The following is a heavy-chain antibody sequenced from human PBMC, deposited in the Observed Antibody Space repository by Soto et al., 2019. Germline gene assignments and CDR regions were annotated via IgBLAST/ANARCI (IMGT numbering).Heavy chain of an antibody. CDR1: GFTISGKKY. CDR3: ATWHEREHAYDV. D-gene: IGHD1-1*01. J-gene: IGHJ3*01. CDR2: LYDLDGS. V-gene: IGHV3-53*01. Sequence: DVQLVESGGGLIQPGESLRRSCAAFGFTISGKKYVAWVRHAPGKVLDWVSALYDLDGSFYAASVTGRFTTSSDSSKTTVYLQMNDLRPDDTAVYYCATWHEREHAYDVWGQGTTVTVSS.